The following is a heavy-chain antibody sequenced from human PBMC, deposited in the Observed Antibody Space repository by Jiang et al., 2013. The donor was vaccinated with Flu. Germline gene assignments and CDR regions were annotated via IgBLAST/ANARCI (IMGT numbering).Heavy chain of an antibody. J-gene: IGHJ4*02. CDR2: ISYDGSNK. CDR3: AKDPMTTVTTNFYFDY. D-gene: IGHD4-11*01. Sequence: GGVVQPGRSLRLSCAASGFTFSSYAMHWVRQAPGKGLEWVAVISYDGSNKYYADSVKGRFTISRDNSKNTLFLQMNSLRAEDTAVYYCAKDPMTTVTTNFYFDYWGQGTLVTVSS. CDR1: GFTFSSYA. V-gene: IGHV3-30-3*01.